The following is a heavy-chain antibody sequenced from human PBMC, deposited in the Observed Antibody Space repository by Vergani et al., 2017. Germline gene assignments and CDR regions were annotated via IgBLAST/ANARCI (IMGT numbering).Heavy chain of an antibody. J-gene: IGHJ3*02. Sequence: QVQLEESGGGVVQPGRSLRLSCAGSGFTLSSHAMHWVRQAPGKGLEWVAFIWYDGSKEYYADSVKGRFTISRDNSKNTLYLQMNSLRAEDTAVYYCAREVKYSSSPSGAFDIWGQGTMVTVSS. V-gene: IGHV3-33*01. CDR3: AREVKYSSSPSGAFDI. D-gene: IGHD6-6*01. CDR1: GFTLSSHA. CDR2: IWYDGSKE.